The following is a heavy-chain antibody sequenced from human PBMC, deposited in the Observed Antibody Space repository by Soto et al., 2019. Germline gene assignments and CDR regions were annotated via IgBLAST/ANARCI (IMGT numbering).Heavy chain of an antibody. CDR3: ARDPRTTVSSNDAFDI. Sequence: GGSVRLSCAASGFTFSSYGMHWVRQAPGKGLEWVAVIWYDGSNKYYADSVKGRFTISRDNSKNTLYLQMNSLRAEDTAVYYCARDPRTTVSSNDAFDIWGQGTMVTVSS. CDR2: IWYDGSNK. J-gene: IGHJ3*02. D-gene: IGHD4-17*01. V-gene: IGHV3-33*01. CDR1: GFTFSSYG.